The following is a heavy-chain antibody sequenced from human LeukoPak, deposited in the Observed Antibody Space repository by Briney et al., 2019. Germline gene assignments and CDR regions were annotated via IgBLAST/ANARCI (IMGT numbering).Heavy chain of an antibody. V-gene: IGHV1-69*13. CDR2: IIPIFGTA. Sequence: ASVKVSCKASGGTFSSYAISWGRQAPGQGLEWMGGIIPIFGTANYPQKFHGRVTITADESTSTAYRELSRLRSEDTAVYYCARSPLRFLEWRRYFAYWGQRALVTVSS. CDR3: ARSPLRFLEWRRYFAY. D-gene: IGHD3-3*01. J-gene: IGHJ4*02. CDR1: GGTFSSYA.